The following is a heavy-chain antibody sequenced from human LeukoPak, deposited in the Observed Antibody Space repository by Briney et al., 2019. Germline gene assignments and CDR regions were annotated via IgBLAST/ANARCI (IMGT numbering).Heavy chain of an antibody. J-gene: IGHJ4*02. D-gene: IGHD5-18*01. CDR1: GYTFTSYG. CDR2: ISAYNGNT. CDR3: ARVDTASRLGQLLFDY. V-gene: IGHV1-18*01. Sequence: RRASVKVSCKASGYTFTSYGISWVRQAPGQGLEWMGWISAYNGNTNYAQKLQGRVTMTTDTSTSTAYMELRSLRSDDTAAYYCARVDTASRLGQLLFDYWGQGTLVTVSS.